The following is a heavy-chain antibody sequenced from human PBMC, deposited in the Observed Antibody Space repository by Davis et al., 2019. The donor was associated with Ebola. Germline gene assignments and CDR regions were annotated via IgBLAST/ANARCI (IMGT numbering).Heavy chain of an antibody. D-gene: IGHD3-10*01. CDR1: TSSFNSYW. V-gene: IGHV5-51*01. Sequence: GESLKISCKDSTSSFNSYWIGWVRQMPGKGLECMGIFYPGDSDTRYNPSFQGQVTISVDKSISTAYLQWGSLKASDTAMYYCARFGGSTPLDNWGQGTLVTVSS. J-gene: IGHJ4*02. CDR2: FYPGDSDT. CDR3: ARFGGSTPLDN.